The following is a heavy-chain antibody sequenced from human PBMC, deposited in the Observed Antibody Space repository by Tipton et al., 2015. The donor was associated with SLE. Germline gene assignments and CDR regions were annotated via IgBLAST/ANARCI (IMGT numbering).Heavy chain of an antibody. CDR2: IYYNGDT. CDR1: GGSITSSKYY. Sequence: LRLSCTVSGGSITSSKYYWGWIRQPPGKGLEWIGKIYYNGDTYYNPSLKSRVTIYLVTSKTQFSLKLSSVTAADTAVYYCAGGMNYDNYIDVWGKGTTVTVSS. D-gene: IGHD1-1*01. J-gene: IGHJ6*03. CDR3: AGGMNYDNYIDV. V-gene: IGHV4-39*01.